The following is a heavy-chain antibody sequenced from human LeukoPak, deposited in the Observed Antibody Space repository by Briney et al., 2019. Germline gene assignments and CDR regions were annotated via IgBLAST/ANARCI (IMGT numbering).Heavy chain of an antibody. CDR2: IADGGDRT. V-gene: IGHV3-23*01. D-gene: IGHD3-10*01. J-gene: IGHJ6*02. CDR3: AIPPLSGTGSSRPLAGMDV. Sequence: PGGSLRLSCVASGFTFSNFGMSWVRQAPGKGLEWVSAIADGGDRTYYADSVKGRFTISRDNSKSTLYLQMNSLRAEDTAVYYCAIPPLSGTGSSRPLAGMDVWGRGTTVTVSS. CDR1: GFTFSNFG.